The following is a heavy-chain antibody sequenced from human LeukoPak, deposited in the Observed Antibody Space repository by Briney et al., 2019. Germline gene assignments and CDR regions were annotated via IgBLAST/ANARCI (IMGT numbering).Heavy chain of an antibody. CDR2: ISSSGSTL. CDR1: GFTFSSYE. D-gene: IGHD3-3*01. J-gene: IGHJ4*02. CDR3: ASPTIFGVVIYY. V-gene: IGHV3-48*03. Sequence: GGSLRLSCATSGFTFSSYEMNWVRQAPGKGLEWISYISSSGSTLYYADSVKGRFTISRDNAKNSLYLQMNSLRAEDTAVYYCASPTIFGVVIYYWGQGTLVTVSS.